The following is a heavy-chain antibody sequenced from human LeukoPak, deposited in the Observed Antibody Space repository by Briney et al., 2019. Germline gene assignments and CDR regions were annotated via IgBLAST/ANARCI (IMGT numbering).Heavy chain of an antibody. CDR1: GFTFSNYW. J-gene: IGHJ4*02. V-gene: IGHV3-74*03. CDR2: INTDGSTT. Sequence: PGGSLRLSCAASGFTFSNYWMHWVRQPLGQGLVWVSRINTDGSTTMYADSVEGRFTISRDNAKSTLYLQMNSLRAEDTAVYYCARDAKYSSGWSRWGQGTLVTVSS. D-gene: IGHD6-19*01. CDR3: ARDAKYSSGWSR.